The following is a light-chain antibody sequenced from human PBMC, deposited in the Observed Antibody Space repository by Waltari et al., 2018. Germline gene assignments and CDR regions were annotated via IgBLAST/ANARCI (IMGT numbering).Light chain of an antibody. CDR3: QQSYTTPFT. Sequence: DIQMTQSPPSLSASVGDRVTLTCRATQSISTSLNWYQQKPGKAPNLLIYGASSLEREVPSRFSGSGSGTDFTLTISSLHPEDFATYYCQQSYTTPFTFGPGTKVDLK. J-gene: IGKJ3*01. CDR2: GAS. V-gene: IGKV1-39*01. CDR1: QSISTS.